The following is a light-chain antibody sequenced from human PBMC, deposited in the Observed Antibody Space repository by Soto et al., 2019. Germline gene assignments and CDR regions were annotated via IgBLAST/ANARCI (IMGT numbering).Light chain of an antibody. CDR1: QSINSY. CDR2: AAS. V-gene: IGKV1-39*01. J-gene: IGKJ2*01. Sequence: DIQLTQSPSPLSASVGDRVTITCRASQSINSYLNWYQQKPGKAPNLLIYAASGLQGGVPSRFSGSGSGTDFTLTITNLQPEDFATYYFQQSYSTPYTFGQGTKLEIK. CDR3: QQSYSTPYT.